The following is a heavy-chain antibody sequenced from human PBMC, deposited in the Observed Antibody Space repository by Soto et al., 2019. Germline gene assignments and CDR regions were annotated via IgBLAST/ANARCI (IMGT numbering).Heavy chain of an antibody. Sequence: QVQLQESGPGLVKPSQTLSLTCTVSGGSISSGGYYWSWIRQHPGKGLEWIGYIYYSGSTYYNPSLKSRVTISVDTSKNQFSLKLSSVTAADTAVYYCARDKRLSSSRFGELSYFDYWGQGTLVTVSS. CDR2: IYYSGST. D-gene: IGHD3-10*01. CDR3: ARDKRLSSSRFGELSYFDY. CDR1: GGSISSGGYY. V-gene: IGHV4-31*03. J-gene: IGHJ4*02.